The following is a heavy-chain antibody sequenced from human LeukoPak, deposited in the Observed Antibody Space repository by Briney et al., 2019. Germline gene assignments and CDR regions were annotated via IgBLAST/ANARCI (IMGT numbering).Heavy chain of an antibody. V-gene: IGHV4-59*01. CDR2: IYYSGST. CDR3: ARGQGGGFDY. D-gene: IGHD3-16*01. J-gene: IGHJ4*02. Sequence: SETLSLTCTVSGGSISSYYWSWIRQPPGKGLEWIGYIYYSGSTNYNPSLKSRVTISVDTSKNQFSLKLSSVTAADTAMYYCARGQGGGFDYWGQGTLVTVSS. CDR1: GGSISSYY.